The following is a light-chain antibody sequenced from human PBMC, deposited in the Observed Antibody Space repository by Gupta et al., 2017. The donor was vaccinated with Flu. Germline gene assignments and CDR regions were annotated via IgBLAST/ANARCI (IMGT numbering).Light chain of an antibody. CDR1: QSISSW. Sequence: DIQMTQSPSTLSASVGDRVTITCRASQSISSWLAWYQQKPGKAPKLLIYKASSLESGVPSRFNGSGSGTEFTLTISSRQPDDFATYYCQQDNSYPWTFGQGTKVEIK. J-gene: IGKJ1*01. V-gene: IGKV1-5*03. CDR3: QQDNSYPWT. CDR2: KAS.